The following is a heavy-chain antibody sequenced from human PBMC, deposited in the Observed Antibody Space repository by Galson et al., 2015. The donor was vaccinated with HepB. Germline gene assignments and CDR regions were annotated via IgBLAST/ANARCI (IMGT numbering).Heavy chain of an antibody. D-gene: IGHD6-6*01. Sequence: SLRLSCAASGFTFSSYAMHWVRQAPGKGLEWVAVISYDGSNKYYADSVKGRFTISRDNSKNTLYLQMNSLRAEDTAVYYCARDPYSSSSMIFDCWGQGTLVTVSS. J-gene: IGHJ4*02. CDR1: GFTFSSYA. CDR3: ARDPYSSSSMIFDC. CDR2: ISYDGSNK. V-gene: IGHV3-30-3*01.